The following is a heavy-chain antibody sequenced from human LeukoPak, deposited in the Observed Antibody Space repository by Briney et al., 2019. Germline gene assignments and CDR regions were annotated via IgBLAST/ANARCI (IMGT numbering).Heavy chain of an antibody. D-gene: IGHD3-22*01. Sequence: GGSLRLSCAASGFTFSSYSMNWVRQAAGKGLEWVSSISSSSSYIYYADSVKGRFTISRDNAKNSLYLQMNSLRAEDTAVYYCARGGASSYYDSSGYSDYWGQGTLVTVSS. CDR3: ARGGASSYYDSSGYSDY. CDR2: ISSSSSYI. J-gene: IGHJ4*02. CDR1: GFTFSSYS. V-gene: IGHV3-21*01.